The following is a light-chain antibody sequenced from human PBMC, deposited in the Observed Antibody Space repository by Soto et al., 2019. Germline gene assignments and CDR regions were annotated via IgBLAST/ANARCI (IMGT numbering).Light chain of an antibody. CDR3: SSYAGSNTFV. CDR2: EVN. CDR1: TSDVGGYKY. V-gene: IGLV2-8*01. Sequence: QSVLTQPPSASGSPGQSFTISCTGTTSDVGGYKYVSWHQQHPGKGPKLIIYEVNKRPSGVPDRFSGSKSGNTASLTVSGLQAEDEADYYCSSYAGSNTFVFGTGTKVTVL. J-gene: IGLJ1*01.